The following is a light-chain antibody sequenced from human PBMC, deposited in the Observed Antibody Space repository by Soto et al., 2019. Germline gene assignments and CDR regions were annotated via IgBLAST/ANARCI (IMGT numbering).Light chain of an antibody. CDR3: QQYGSSPGT. Sequence: EIIVTQSPGTLSLSPGERATLACRASQRVYSRYLAWYQQRPGQAPRLLFYDASIRATGIPDRFSGSGSGTDFSLTISRLEPEDFAVYYCQQYGSSPGTFGQGTKVDIK. CDR1: QRVYSRY. CDR2: DAS. J-gene: IGKJ1*01. V-gene: IGKV3-20*01.